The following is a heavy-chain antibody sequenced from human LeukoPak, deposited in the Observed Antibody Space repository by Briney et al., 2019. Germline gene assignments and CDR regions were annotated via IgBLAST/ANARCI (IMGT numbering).Heavy chain of an antibody. J-gene: IGHJ4*02. CDR2: ISGSGGST. Sequence: PGGSLRLSCAASGFTFSSYAMSWVRQAPGKGLEWVSAISGSGGSTYYADSVKGRFTISRDNSKNTLYLQMNSQRAEDTAVYYCAKGRVYSYGLFDYWGQGTLVTVSS. CDR3: AKGRVYSYGLFDY. CDR1: GFTFSSYA. D-gene: IGHD5-18*01. V-gene: IGHV3-23*01.